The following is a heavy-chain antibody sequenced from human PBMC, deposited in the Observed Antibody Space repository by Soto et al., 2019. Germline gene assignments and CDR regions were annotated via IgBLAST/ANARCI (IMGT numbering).Heavy chain of an antibody. CDR2: IIPIFGTA. CDR1: GGTFSSYA. D-gene: IGHD4-17*01. Sequence: QVQLVQSGAEVKKPGSSVKVYCKASGGTFSSYAISWVRKAPGQGLEWMGGIIPIFGTANYAQKFQGRVTITADESTSTAYMELSSLRSEDTAVYYCARDYGDYVNYYYYSMDVWGQGTTVTVSS. CDR3: ARDYGDYVNYYYYSMDV. J-gene: IGHJ6*02. V-gene: IGHV1-69*01.